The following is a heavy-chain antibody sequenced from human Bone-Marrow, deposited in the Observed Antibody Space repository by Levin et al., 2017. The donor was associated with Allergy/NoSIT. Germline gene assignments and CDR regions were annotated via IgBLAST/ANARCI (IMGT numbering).Heavy chain of an antibody. Sequence: SETLSLTCTVSGASISSGGYYWSWIRQHPGKGLEWIGYISYSGSTYYSPSLKTRVTISMDTSKNQFSPKLSSVTAADTAVYYCARGEAWFDFWGQGTLVIVSS. CDR2: ISYSGST. CDR3: ARGEAWFDF. CDR1: GASISSGGYY. J-gene: IGHJ4*02. V-gene: IGHV4-31*03.